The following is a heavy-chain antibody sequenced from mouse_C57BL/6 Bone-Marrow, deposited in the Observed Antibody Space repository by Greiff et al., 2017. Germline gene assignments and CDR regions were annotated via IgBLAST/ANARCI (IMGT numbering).Heavy chain of an antibody. V-gene: IGHV1-81*01. CDR3: ARSGVYYYGSSTFAY. D-gene: IGHD1-1*01. CDR2: IYPRSGNT. Sequence: QVTLKESGAELARPGASVKLSCKASGYTFTSYGISWVKQRTGQGLEWIGEIYPRSGNTYYNEKFKGKATLTADKSSSTAYMELRSLTSEDSAVYFCARSGVYYYGSSTFAYWGQGTLVTVSA. CDR1: GYTFTSYG. J-gene: IGHJ3*01.